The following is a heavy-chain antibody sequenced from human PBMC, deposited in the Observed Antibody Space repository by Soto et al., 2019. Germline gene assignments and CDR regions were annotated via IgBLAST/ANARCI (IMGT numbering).Heavy chain of an antibody. CDR1: GVTFSSYA. J-gene: IGHJ6*02. V-gene: IGHV1-69*13. Sequence: SVKVSCKASGVTFSSYAISWVRQAPGQGLEWMGGIIPIFGTANYAQKFQGRVTITADESTSTAYMELSSLRSEDTAVYYCARSMWGTMIVVVIPYYYGMDVWGQGTTVTVSS. CDR2: IIPIFGTA. D-gene: IGHD3-22*01. CDR3: ARSMWGTMIVVVIPYYYGMDV.